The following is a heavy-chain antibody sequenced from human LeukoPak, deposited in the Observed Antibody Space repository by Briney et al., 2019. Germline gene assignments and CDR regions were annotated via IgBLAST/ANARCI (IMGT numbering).Heavy chain of an antibody. D-gene: IGHD3-9*01. CDR2: IWYDGSNK. CDR1: GFTFSSYG. Sequence: PGGSLRLSCAASGFTFSSYGMHWVRQAPGKGLEWVAVIWYDGSNKYYADSVKGRFTNSRDNSKDALYLQMNSLRAEDTAVYYCARDLRLRYFDWSLGYWGQGTLVTVSS. V-gene: IGHV3-33*01. CDR3: ARDLRLRYFDWSLGY. J-gene: IGHJ4*02.